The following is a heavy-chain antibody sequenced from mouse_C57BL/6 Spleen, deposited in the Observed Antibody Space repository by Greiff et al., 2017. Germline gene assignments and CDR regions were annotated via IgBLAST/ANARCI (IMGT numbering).Heavy chain of an antibody. J-gene: IGHJ3*01. CDR3: ANGYGSSLFAY. CDR2: IAPSDSYT. Sequence: VQLQQPGAELVKPGASVKLSCKASGYTFTSYWMQWVKQRPGQGLEWIGEIAPSDSYTNYNQKFKGKATLTVDTSSSTAYMQLSSLTSEDSAVYYCANGYGSSLFAYWGQGTLVTVSA. CDR1: GYTFTSYW. D-gene: IGHD1-1*01. V-gene: IGHV1-50*01.